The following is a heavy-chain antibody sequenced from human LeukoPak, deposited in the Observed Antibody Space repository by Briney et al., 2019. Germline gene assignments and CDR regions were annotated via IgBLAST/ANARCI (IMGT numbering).Heavy chain of an antibody. V-gene: IGHV4-4*07. Sequence: SETLSLTCTVSGGSITYYFWNWIRQPAGKGLEWIGRIYTNENTNYNPSLKSRVTMSVDTPKNQFSLKLNPVTAADTPVYYCAREKSVIGPLYYLDYGAQGPRVT. J-gene: IGHJ4*02. D-gene: IGHD2-21*01. CDR2: IYTNENT. CDR3: AREKSVIGPLYYLDY. CDR1: GGSITYYF.